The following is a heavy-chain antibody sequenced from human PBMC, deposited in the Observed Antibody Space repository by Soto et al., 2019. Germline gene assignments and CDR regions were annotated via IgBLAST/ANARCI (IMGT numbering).Heavy chain of an antibody. CDR3: ARGENDYGDYNWFDP. Sequence: SETLSLTCAVYGGSFSGYYWIWIRQPPGKGLEWIGEINHSGSTNYNPSLKSRVTISVDTSKNQFSLKLSSVTAADTAVYYCARGENDYGDYNWFDPWGQGTLVTVSS. CDR1: GGSFSGYY. CDR2: INHSGST. J-gene: IGHJ5*02. V-gene: IGHV4-34*01. D-gene: IGHD4-17*01.